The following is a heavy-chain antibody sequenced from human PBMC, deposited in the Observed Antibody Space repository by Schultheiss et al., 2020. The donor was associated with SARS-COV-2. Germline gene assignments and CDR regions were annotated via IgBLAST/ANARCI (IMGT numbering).Heavy chain of an antibody. CDR3: ARDYELTGDSGADY. V-gene: IGHV3-21*01. J-gene: IGHJ4*02. CDR2: ISSSSSYI. CDR1: GFTFSSYW. D-gene: IGHD7-27*01. Sequence: GGSLRLSCAASGFTFSSYWMNWVRQAPGKGLEWVSSISSSSSYIYYADSVKGRFTISRDNAKNSLYLQMNSLRAEDTAVYYCARDYELTGDSGADYWGQGTLVTVSS.